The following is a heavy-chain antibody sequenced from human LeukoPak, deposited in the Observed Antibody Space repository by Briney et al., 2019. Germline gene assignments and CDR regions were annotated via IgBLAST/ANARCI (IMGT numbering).Heavy chain of an antibody. CDR1: GGSISSYY. CDR3: ARDNPFKYDYVN. V-gene: IGHV4-4*07. Sequence: SETLSLTCTVSGGSISSYYWSWIRQPAGKELEWIGRIYTTGSTNYSPSLKSRVTISADTSKNQFSLKLSSVTAADTAVYYCARDNPFKYDYVNWGQGTLVTVSS. CDR2: IYTTGST. J-gene: IGHJ4*02. D-gene: IGHD3-16*01.